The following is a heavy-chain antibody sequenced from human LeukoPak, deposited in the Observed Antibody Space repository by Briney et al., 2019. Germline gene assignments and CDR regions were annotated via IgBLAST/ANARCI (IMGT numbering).Heavy chain of an antibody. V-gene: IGHV3-23*01. CDR3: AKVRGWTGGDYFDY. J-gene: IGHJ4*02. CDR2: ISGSGGST. CDR1: GFTFSSYA. Sequence: PGRSLRLSCAASGFTFSSYAMSWVRQDPGKGQQWVSAISGSGGSTYYADSVKGRFTISRDNSKNTLYLQMNSLRAEDTAVYYCAKVRGWTGGDYFDYWGQGTLVTVSS. D-gene: IGHD6-19*01.